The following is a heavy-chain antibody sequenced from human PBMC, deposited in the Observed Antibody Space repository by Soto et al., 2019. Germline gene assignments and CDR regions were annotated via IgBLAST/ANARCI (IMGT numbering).Heavy chain of an antibody. V-gene: IGHV4-30-2*01. D-gene: IGHD3-22*01. CDR3: ARDGDYYDSGGYLTI. CDR1: GASISSGSYS. J-gene: IGHJ3*02. CDR2: IFHSGHN. Sequence: QLQLHESGSGLVKPSQTLSLTCAVSGASISSGSYSWSWIRQPPGEGLEWIGYIFHSGHNYYNPSLKSRVTISVDTSKNQFSLKLSSVTAADTAVYYCARDGDYYDSGGYLTIWGQGTMVTVSS.